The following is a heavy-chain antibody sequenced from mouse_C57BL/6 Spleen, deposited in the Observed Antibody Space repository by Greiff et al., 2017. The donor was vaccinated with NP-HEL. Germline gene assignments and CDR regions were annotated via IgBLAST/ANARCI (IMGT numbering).Heavy chain of an antibody. Sequence: QVQLKQSGPELVKPGASVKISCKASGYAFSSSWMNWVKQRPGKGLEWIGRIYPGDGDTNYNGKFKGKATLTADKSSSTAYMQLSSLTSEDSAVYFCAGGKPYYFDYWGQGTTLTVSS. CDR1: GYAFSSSW. V-gene: IGHV1-82*01. CDR3: AGGKPYYFDY. CDR2: IYPGDGDT. D-gene: IGHD2-1*01. J-gene: IGHJ2*01.